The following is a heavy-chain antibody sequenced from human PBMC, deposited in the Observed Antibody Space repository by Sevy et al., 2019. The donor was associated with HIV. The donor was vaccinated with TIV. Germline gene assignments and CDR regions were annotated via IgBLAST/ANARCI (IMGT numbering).Heavy chain of an antibody. CDR1: GFPLNSYW. J-gene: IGHJ4*02. D-gene: IGHD6-13*01. CDR2: INQEGSVK. Sequence: GGCLRLSCAASGFPLNSYWMSCVRQAPGKGLEWVANINQEGSVKYYVDSVKGRFTISRDDGRNSLYLYMNSLRADDTALYYSLRPIAAAGSFWGQGTMVSVSS. V-gene: IGHV3-7*01. CDR3: LRPIAAAGSF.